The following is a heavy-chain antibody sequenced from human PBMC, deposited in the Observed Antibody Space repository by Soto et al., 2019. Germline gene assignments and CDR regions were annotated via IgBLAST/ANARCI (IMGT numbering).Heavy chain of an antibody. CDR2: IYHSGST. CDR1: GGSISSGGYS. D-gene: IGHD3-3*01. J-gene: IGHJ5*02. Sequence: SETLSLTCAVSGGSISSGGYSWSWIRQPPGKGLEWIGYIYHSGSTYYNPSLKSRVTISVDRSKNQFSLKLSSVTAADTAVYYCARVSRRITIFGVAHNWFDPWGQGTLFTVSS. CDR3: ARVSRRITIFGVAHNWFDP. V-gene: IGHV4-30-2*01.